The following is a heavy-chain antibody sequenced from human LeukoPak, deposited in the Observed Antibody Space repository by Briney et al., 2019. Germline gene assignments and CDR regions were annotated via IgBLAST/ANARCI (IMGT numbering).Heavy chain of an antibody. Sequence: GASLRLSCAASGIILTNYAVSWVRQAPGKGLEWVAAISDSGTLDYADSVRGRFIISRDISKKMVYLQMNSLRAEDTAIYYCAKDTGSSWFDPWGQGTLVTVSS. CDR1: GIILTNYA. CDR3: AKDTGSSWFDP. CDR2: ISDSGTL. V-gene: IGHV3-23*01. D-gene: IGHD6-6*01. J-gene: IGHJ5*02.